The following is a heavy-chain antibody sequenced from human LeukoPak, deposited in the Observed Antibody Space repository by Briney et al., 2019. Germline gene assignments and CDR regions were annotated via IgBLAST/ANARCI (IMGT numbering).Heavy chain of an antibody. V-gene: IGHV3-7*01. D-gene: IGHD1-26*01. Sequence: GGSLRLSCVASGFASSSYWMTWVRQAPGKGLEWVANIKQDGGEEYYVDSVKGRFTISRDNAKNSLFLQMNSLRVEDTAVYYCARLGGSYYTYWGQGTLVTVSS. CDR3: ARLGGSYYTY. CDR1: GFASSSYW. J-gene: IGHJ4*02. CDR2: IKQDGGEE.